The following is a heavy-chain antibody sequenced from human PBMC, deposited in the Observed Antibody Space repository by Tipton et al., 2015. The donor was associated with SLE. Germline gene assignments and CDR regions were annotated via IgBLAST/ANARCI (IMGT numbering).Heavy chain of an antibody. CDR2: ISTSGSS. CDR1: GGSFSDYF. D-gene: IGHD3-9*01. J-gene: IGHJ6*03. V-gene: IGHV4-4*07. CDR3: ARELRYIDWSSEGSYHSYFMDV. Sequence: TLSLTCAVYGGSFSDYFWNWIRQPAGKGLEWIGRISTSGSSTYNPSLKSRGTISVDTSKNQLSLELSSVTAADSAVYHCARELRYIDWSSEGSYHSYFMDVWGKGTTVTVSS.